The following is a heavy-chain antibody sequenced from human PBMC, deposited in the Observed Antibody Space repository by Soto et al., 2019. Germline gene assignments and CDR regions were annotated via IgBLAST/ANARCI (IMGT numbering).Heavy chain of an antibody. D-gene: IGHD3-9*01. J-gene: IGHJ5*01. CDR1: GFTFSSYG. CDR2: ISYDGSNK. Sequence: PGGSLRLSCAASGFTFSSYGMHWVRQAPGKGLEWVAVISYDGSNKYYADSVKGRFTISRDNSKNTLYLQMNSLRAEDTAVYYCAKISSRLNYEILTGYFDCWGQGTLVTVSS. CDR3: AKISSRLNYEILTGYFDC. V-gene: IGHV3-30*18.